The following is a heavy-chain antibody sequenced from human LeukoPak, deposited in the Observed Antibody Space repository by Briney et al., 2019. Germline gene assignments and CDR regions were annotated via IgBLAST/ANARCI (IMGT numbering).Heavy chain of an antibody. D-gene: IGHD3-16*01. V-gene: IGHV3-23*01. CDR2: VSGGGNRT. Sequence: GGSLRLSCAASVFTFSSYDKSWVRQAPGKGLEWVSVVSGGGNRTYYADSVKGRFTISRDNSKNTLYMKMNNLKAEDTAVYYCAKLMGASCFEHGGLAYWGQGTLVTVSS. CDR1: VFTFSSYD. J-gene: IGHJ4*02. CDR3: AKLMGASCFEHGGLAY.